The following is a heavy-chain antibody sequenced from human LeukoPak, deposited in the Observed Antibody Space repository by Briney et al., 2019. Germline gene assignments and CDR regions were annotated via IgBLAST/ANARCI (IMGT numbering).Heavy chain of an antibody. CDR2: ISWDGGST. J-gene: IGHJ6*03. Sequence: GGSPRLSCSASGFTFDDYAMHWIRQAPGKGLEWVSLISWDGGSTYYADSVKGRFTISRDNSKNSLYLQMNSLRAEDTALYYCAKDSSYYMDVWGKGTTVTVSS. CDR1: GFTFDDYA. CDR3: AKDSSYYMDV. V-gene: IGHV3-43D*03.